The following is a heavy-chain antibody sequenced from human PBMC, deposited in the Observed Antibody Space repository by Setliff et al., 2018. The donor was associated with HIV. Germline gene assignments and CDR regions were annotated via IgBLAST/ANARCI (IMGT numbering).Heavy chain of an antibody. CDR1: GYTFTSYD. Sequence: RASVKVSCKASGYTFTSYDINWVRQATGQGLEWMGWMNPNSGNTGYAQKFQGRVTMTRNTSISTAYMELSSLKSDDTAVYYCARGFLYGYSRGSFDYWGPGTLVTVSS. V-gene: IGHV1-8*02. D-gene: IGHD5-18*01. J-gene: IGHJ4*02. CDR3: ARGFLYGYSRGSFDY. CDR2: MNPNSGNT.